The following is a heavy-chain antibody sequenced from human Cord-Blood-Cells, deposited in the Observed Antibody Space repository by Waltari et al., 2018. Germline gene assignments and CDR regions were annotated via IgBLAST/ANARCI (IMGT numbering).Heavy chain of an antibody. D-gene: IGHD2-15*01. CDR2: INHSGST. J-gene: IGHJ4*02. CDR1: GGSFSGYY. Sequence: QVQLQQWGAGLLKPSETLSLTCAVYGGSFSGYYWSWIRQPPGKGLEWIGEINHSGSTNHNPSLKSRVTISVDTSKNQFSLKLSAVTAADAAVYYCARHDPLGYCSGGSCHYFDYWRQGTLVTVSS. V-gene: IGHV4-34*01. CDR3: ARHDPLGYCSGGSCHYFDY.